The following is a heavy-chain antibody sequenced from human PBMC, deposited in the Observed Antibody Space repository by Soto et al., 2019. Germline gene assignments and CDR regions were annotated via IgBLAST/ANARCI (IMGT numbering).Heavy chain of an antibody. V-gene: IGHV1-18*01. CDR1: GYTFTSYG. CDR2: ISAYNGNT. J-gene: IGHJ4*02. Sequence: ASVKVSCKASGYTFTSYGISLVRQAPGQGLEWMGWISAYNGNTNYAQKLQGRVTMTTDTSTSTAYMELRSLRSDDTAVYYCARDPNIVVVVAAGLNDYWGQGTLVTAPQ. CDR3: ARDPNIVVVVAAGLNDY. D-gene: IGHD2-15*01.